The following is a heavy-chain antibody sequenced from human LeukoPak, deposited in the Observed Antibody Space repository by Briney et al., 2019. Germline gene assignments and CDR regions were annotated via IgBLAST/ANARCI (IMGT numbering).Heavy chain of an antibody. Sequence: GGSLRLSCAASGFTFSSYGMHWVRQAPGKGLEWVAFIRYDGSNKYYADSVKGRFTISRGNSKNTLYLQMNSLRAEDTAVYYCAKDKAFYCSSTSCYGDDAFDIWGQGTMVTVSS. CDR3: AKDKAFYCSSTSCYGDDAFDI. CDR1: GFTFSSYG. D-gene: IGHD2-2*01. CDR2: IRYDGSNK. J-gene: IGHJ3*02. V-gene: IGHV3-30*02.